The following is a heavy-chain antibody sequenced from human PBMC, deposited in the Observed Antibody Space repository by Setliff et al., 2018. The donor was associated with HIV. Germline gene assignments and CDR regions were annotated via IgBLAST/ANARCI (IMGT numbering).Heavy chain of an antibody. V-gene: IGHV4-4*07. Sequence: SETLSLTCSVSGGSISSYYWSWIRQPAGKGLEWVGRMFVGESPNYNPSLKSRLSISVDTSKRQFSLKLTSVTAADTAMYYCARHDFWSGYHNWFDPWGQGTLVTVSS. J-gene: IGHJ5*02. CDR2: MFVGESP. CDR1: GGSISSYY. D-gene: IGHD3-3*01. CDR3: ARHDFWSGYHNWFDP.